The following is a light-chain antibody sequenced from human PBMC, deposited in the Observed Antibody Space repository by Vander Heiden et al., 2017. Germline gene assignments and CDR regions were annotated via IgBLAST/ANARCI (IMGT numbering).Light chain of an antibody. CDR3: MQTLQTVT. CDR1: QSLLHSNGYTY. J-gene: IGKJ4*01. V-gene: IGKV2-28*01. Sequence: DMVMTQSPPSLPVPAGEPASISCRSSQSLLHSNGYTYLDWYLQKPGQSPHLLIYLGSNRASGVPDRFSGSGSGTDFIMKISRVEAEDVGIYYCMQTLQTVTFGGGTKVEI. CDR2: LGS.